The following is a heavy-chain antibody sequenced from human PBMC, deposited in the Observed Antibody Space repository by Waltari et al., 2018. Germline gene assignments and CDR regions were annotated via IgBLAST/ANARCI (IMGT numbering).Heavy chain of an antibody. CDR1: GGSFSGYY. V-gene: IGHV4-34*01. CDR3: ARIAIDYSVDY. J-gene: IGHJ4*02. CDR2: INHSGRT. Sequence: QVQLQQWGAGLLKPSETLSLTCAVYGGSFSGYYWSWIRQPPGKGLEWIGEINHSGRTNYNPSLKSRVTISVDTSKNQFSLKLSSVTAADTAVYYCARIAIDYSVDYWGQGTLVTVSS. D-gene: IGHD4-4*01.